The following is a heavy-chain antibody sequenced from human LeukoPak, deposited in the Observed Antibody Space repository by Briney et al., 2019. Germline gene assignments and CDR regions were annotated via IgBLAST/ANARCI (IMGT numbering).Heavy chain of an antibody. CDR2: IYFAGST. D-gene: IGHD2-2*01. Sequence: SETLSLTCSVSGGSITSGDSYWSWIRQPPGKGLEWIGYIYFAGSTSYNPFLKSRVTISVDRTKNQLSLKLSSVTAADTAVYYCAREHQNCTSTSCSDWFDPWGLGTLVTVSS. CDR1: GGSITSGDSY. V-gene: IGHV4-30-4*01. CDR3: AREHQNCTSTSCSDWFDP. J-gene: IGHJ5*02.